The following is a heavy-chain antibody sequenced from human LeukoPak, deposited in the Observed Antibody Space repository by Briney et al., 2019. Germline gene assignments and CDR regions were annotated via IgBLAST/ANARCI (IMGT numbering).Heavy chain of an antibody. Sequence: GGSLRLSCAASGFTFSNYAMNWVRQAPGKGLEWVSSISSSSSYIYYADSVKGRFTISRDNAKNSLYLQMNSLRAEDTAVYYCARGIRTPSHAFDIWGQGTMVTVSS. V-gene: IGHV3-21*01. CDR1: GFTFSNYA. J-gene: IGHJ3*02. CDR2: ISSSSSYI. D-gene: IGHD4-23*01. CDR3: ARGIRTPSHAFDI.